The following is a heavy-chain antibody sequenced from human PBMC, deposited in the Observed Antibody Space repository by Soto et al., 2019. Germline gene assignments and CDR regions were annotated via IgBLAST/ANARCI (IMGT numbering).Heavy chain of an antibody. CDR3: ARGSLSYYFDY. CDR1: GYSFTTYW. V-gene: IGHV5-51*01. Sequence: GESLKISCKRSGYSFTTYWIGWVRQMPGKGLEWMGIIYPGDSDNKYSPSFQGQVTSSADKSISTAYLQWSSLKASDTAMYYCARGSLSYYFDYWGQGTLVTVSS. J-gene: IGHJ4*02. CDR2: IYPGDSDN.